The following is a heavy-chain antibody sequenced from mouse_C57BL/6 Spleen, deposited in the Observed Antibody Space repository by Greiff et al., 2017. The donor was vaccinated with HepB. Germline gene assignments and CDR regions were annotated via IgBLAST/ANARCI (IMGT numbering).Heavy chain of an antibody. D-gene: IGHD2-5*01. CDR1: GFTFSSYA. CDR2: ISDGGSYT. CDR3: ASAYYSNYDAMDY. Sequence: EVQLVESGGGLVKPGGSLKLSCAASGFTFSSYAMSWVRQTPEKRLEWVATISDGGSYTYYPDNVKGRFTISRDNAKNNLYLQMSHLKSEDTAMYYCASAYYSNYDAMDYWGQGTSVTVSS. J-gene: IGHJ4*01. V-gene: IGHV5-4*01.